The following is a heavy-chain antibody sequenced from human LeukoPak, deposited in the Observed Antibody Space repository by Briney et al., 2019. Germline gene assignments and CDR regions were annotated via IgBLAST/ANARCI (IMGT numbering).Heavy chain of an antibody. V-gene: IGHV1-18*01. Sequence: GASVKVSCKASGYTFTSYGISWVRQAPGQGLEWMGWISAYNGNTNYAQKLQGRVTMTTDTSTSTAYMKLRSLRSDDTAVYYCARAQALPAAMYGDYWGQGTLVTVSS. CDR2: ISAYNGNT. D-gene: IGHD2-2*01. J-gene: IGHJ4*02. CDR1: GYTFTSYG. CDR3: ARAQALPAAMYGDY.